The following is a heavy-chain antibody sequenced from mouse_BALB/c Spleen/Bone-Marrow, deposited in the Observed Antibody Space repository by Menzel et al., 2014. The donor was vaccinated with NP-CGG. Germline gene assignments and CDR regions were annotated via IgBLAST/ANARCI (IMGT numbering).Heavy chain of an antibody. CDR1: GYSFTGYF. Sequence: EVQLQQSGPELVKPGASVKISCKASGYSFTGYFMNWVMQSHGKSLEWIGHINPYNGDTFYNQKFKGKATLTVDKSSSTAHMELRSLASEDSAVYYCARSGYYGSSYFDYWGQGTTLTVSS. J-gene: IGHJ2*01. CDR2: INPYNGDT. D-gene: IGHD1-1*01. CDR3: ARSGYYGSSYFDY. V-gene: IGHV1-20*02.